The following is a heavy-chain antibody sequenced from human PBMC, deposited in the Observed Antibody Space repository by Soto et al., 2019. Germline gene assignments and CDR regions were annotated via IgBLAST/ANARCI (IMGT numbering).Heavy chain of an antibody. J-gene: IGHJ4*02. V-gene: IGHV3-48*03. CDR2: ISSGGTTI. Sequence: EVQLVESGGKLVQPGGSLRLSCAASGLTFSTYEMNWVRQAPGKGLEWVSCISSGGTTIYYADSVKGRFTISRDNARNSLYLQMNSLRAEDTAVYYCARFGLSSSLHPSIDFWGQGTLVTVSS. D-gene: IGHD6-13*01. CDR3: ARFGLSSSLHPSIDF. CDR1: GLTFSTYE.